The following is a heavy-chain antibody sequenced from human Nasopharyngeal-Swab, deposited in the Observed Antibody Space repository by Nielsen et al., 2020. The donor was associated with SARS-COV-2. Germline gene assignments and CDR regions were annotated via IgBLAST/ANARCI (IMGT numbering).Heavy chain of an antibody. CDR3: ARGREGRAAMKVPGISYYYYYYIDV. Sequence: RQAPGKGLEWIGYIYYSGSTNYNPSLKSRVTMSVDTSKNQFSLRLSSVTAADTAVYYCARGREGRAAMKVPGISYYYYYYIDVWGKGTTVTVSS. V-gene: IGHV4-59*12. J-gene: IGHJ6*03. CDR2: IYYSGST. D-gene: IGHD2-2*01.